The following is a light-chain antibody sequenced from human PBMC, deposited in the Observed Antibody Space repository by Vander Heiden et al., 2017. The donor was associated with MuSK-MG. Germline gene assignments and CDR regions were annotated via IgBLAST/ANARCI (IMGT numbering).Light chain of an antibody. CDR3: QAWDSSTVV. J-gene: IGLJ2*01. V-gene: IGLV3-1*01. CDR1: KLGDKY. CDR2: KDS. Sequence: SYELTQPPSVSVSPGQTASITCSGDKLGDKYACWYQQKPGQYPVLVIYKDSKRTSGIPERFSGSNSGNTATLTISGTKAMDEADYYCQAWDSSTVVFGGGTKLTVL.